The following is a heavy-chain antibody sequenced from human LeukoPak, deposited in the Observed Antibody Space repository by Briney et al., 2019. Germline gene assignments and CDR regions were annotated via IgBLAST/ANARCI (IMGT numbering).Heavy chain of an antibody. CDR1: GGSISSSSYY. CDR2: IYYSGST. Sequence: ASETLSLTCTVSGGSISSSSYYWDWIRQPPGKGLEWIGSIYYSGSTYYNPSLKSRVTISVDTSKNQFSLKLSSVTAADTAVYYCARLYSSGWYAEYFQHWGEGTLVTVSS. D-gene: IGHD6-19*01. V-gene: IGHV4-39*01. CDR3: ARLYSSGWYAEYFQH. J-gene: IGHJ1*01.